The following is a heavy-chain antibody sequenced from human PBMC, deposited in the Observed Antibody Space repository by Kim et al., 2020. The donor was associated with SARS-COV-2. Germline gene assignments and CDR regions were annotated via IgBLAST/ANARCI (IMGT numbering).Heavy chain of an antibody. V-gene: IGHV3-23*01. CDR3: ARRSRGLGGFDY. D-gene: IGHD3-10*01. J-gene: IGHJ4*02. Sequence: RGSLRLSCAASGFTFTTYSMSWVRQAPGEGLEWISSINSGGDDTYYADSVKGRFTISRDNSRNTVFLQMNGLRAEDTAVYYCARRSRGLGGFDYWGQGTLVTVSS. CDR1: GFTFTTYS. CDR2: INSGGDDT.